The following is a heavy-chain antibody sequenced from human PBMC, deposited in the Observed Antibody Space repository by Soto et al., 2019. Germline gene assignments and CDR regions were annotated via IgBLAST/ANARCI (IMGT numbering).Heavy chain of an antibody. CDR2: ISYDGSNK. V-gene: IGHV3-30-3*01. D-gene: IGHD2-8*01. J-gene: IGHJ4*02. Sequence: GGSLRLSCAASGFTFSSYAMHWVRQAPGKGLERVAVISYDGSNKYYADSVKGRFTISRDNSKNTLYLQMNSLRAEDTAVYYCARYPDDYCTNGVCYSFDYWGQGTLVTVSS. CDR1: GFTFSSYA. CDR3: ARYPDDYCTNGVCYSFDY.